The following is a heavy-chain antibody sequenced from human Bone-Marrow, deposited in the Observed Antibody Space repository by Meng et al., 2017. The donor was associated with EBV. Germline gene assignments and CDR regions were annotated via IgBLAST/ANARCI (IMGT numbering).Heavy chain of an antibody. CDR2: INHSGST. CDR3: ARGSLGWELPRPFDY. V-gene: IGHV4-34*01. J-gene: IGHJ4*02. CDR1: GESFSGYH. Sequence: QWQLQQLGASFLKPSATRSLTCACYGESFSGYHWSWIRQPPEKGLDWIGEINHSGSTNYNPSLKSRFTISVDTSKNQFSLKLSSVTAADTAVYYCARGSLGWELPRPFDYWGQGTLVTVSS. D-gene: IGHD1-26*01.